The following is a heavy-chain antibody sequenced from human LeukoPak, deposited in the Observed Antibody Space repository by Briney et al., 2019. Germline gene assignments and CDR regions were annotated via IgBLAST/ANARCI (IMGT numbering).Heavy chain of an antibody. CDR3: AVENYYGSGSYSP. CDR2: IYYSGST. J-gene: IGHJ5*02. D-gene: IGHD3-10*01. Sequence: PSETLSLTCTVSGGSISSSSYYWGWIRQPPGKGLEWIGSIYYSGSTYYNPSLKSRVTISVDTSKNQFSLKLSSVAAADTAVYYCAVENYYGSGSYSPWGQGTLVTVSS. CDR1: GGSISSSSYY. V-gene: IGHV4-39*07.